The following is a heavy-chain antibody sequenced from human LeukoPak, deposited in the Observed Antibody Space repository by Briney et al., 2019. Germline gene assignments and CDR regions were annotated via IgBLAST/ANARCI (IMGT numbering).Heavy chain of an antibody. CDR3: AKGKPSSLWPPFDD. J-gene: IGHJ4*02. Sequence: GGSLRLSCEASGFTFSSYYMHWARQTPGKGLIWVSHITGDGSNTGYADSVKGRFTISRDNSKNTLYLQMNSLKPEDTAVYYCAKGKPSSLWPPFDDWGQGTLVTVSS. CDR2: ITGDGSNT. CDR1: GFTFSSYY. V-gene: IGHV3-74*01. D-gene: IGHD5-18*01.